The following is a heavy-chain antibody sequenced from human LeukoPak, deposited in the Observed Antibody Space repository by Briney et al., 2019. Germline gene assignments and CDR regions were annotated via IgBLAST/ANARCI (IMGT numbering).Heavy chain of an antibody. Sequence: GGSLRLSCAASGFTFSDSEMKWVRQAPGKGLEWVSYISSGSSTIYYADSVKGRFTISRDNAKNSLYLQMNSLRAEDTAVYYCARGLYCSGGSCRDSWGQGTLVTVSS. J-gene: IGHJ4*02. CDR2: ISSGSSTI. V-gene: IGHV3-48*03. CDR1: GFTFSDSE. D-gene: IGHD2-15*01. CDR3: ARGLYCSGGSCRDS.